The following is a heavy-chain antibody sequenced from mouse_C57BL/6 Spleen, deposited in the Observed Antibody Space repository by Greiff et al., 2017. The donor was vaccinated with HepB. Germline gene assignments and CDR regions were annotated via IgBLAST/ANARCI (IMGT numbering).Heavy chain of an antibody. V-gene: IGHV1-4*01. CDR3: ARSRYYGSSRDYAMDY. J-gene: IGHJ4*01. CDR1: GYTFTSYT. CDR2: INPSSGYT. Sequence: VQLQQSGAELARPGASVKMSCKASGYTFTSYTMHWVKQRPGQGLEWIGYINPSSGYTKYNQKFKDKATLTADKSSSTAYMQLSSLTSEDSAVYYCARSRYYGSSRDYAMDYWGQGTSVTVSS. D-gene: IGHD1-1*01.